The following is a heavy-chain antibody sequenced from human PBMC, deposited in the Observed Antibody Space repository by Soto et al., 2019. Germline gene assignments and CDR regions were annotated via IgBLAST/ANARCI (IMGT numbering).Heavy chain of an antibody. Sequence: PGGSLRLSCAAPGFTFSSYSMNWVRQAPGKGLEWVSSISSSSSYIYYADSVKGRFTISRDNAKNSLYLQMNSLRAEDTAVYYCARDYGAWYNWNDGVPDPWGQGTLVTVSS. CDR3: ARDYGAWYNWNDGVPDP. V-gene: IGHV3-21*01. D-gene: IGHD1-20*01. CDR2: ISSSSSYI. CDR1: GFTFSSYS. J-gene: IGHJ5*02.